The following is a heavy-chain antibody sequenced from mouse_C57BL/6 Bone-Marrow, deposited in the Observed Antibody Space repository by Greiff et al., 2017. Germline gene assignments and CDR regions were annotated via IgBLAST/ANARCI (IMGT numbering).Heavy chain of an antibody. CDR3: ASGPLVGSSDV. V-gene: IGHV1-85*01. Sequence: QVQLQQSGPELVKPGASVKLSCKASGYTFTSSDINWVKQRPGQGLEWIGWIYPRDGRTKYNEKFQGKATLTVDTSSSTAYMELHSLTSEDSAVYFCASGPLVGSSDVWGTGTTVTVSS. CDR1: GYTFTSSD. D-gene: IGHD1-1*01. CDR2: IYPRDGRT. J-gene: IGHJ1*03.